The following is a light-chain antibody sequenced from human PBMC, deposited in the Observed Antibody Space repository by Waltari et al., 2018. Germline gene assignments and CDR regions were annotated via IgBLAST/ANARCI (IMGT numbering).Light chain of an antibody. CDR2: EVS. Sequence: QSALTQPASVSGSPGQSITISCTGTNSDIGGYNYVSWYQQHPGKSPKLMFYEVSNRASGGPNRCSGSRSGETASLTIAGLQAEDEADYYCSSYTSSSTWVFGGGTKVTVL. V-gene: IGLV2-14*01. CDR3: SSYTSSSTWV. J-gene: IGLJ3*02. CDR1: NSDIGGYNY.